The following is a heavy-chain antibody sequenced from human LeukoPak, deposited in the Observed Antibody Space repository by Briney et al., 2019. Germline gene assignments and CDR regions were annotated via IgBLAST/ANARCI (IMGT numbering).Heavy chain of an antibody. V-gene: IGHV3-9*01. Sequence: GRSLRLSCAGSGFIFNNYAMHWVRQPPGKGLEWVSGISWNSGSIDYADSVKGRFTISRDNAKNSLYLQLNSLRAEDTAVYYCARGWASSRRKAFDIWGQGTMVTVSS. J-gene: IGHJ3*02. CDR2: ISWNSGSI. D-gene: IGHD3-16*01. CDR1: GFIFNNYA. CDR3: ARGWASSRRKAFDI.